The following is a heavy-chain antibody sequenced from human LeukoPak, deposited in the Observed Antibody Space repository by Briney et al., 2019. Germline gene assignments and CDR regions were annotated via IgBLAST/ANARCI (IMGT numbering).Heavy chain of an antibody. CDR3: ANGGSSSLVSTILNY. CDR2: ISGSGGST. Sequence: GGSLRLSCAASGFTFSSYGMSWVRQAPGKGLEWVSAISGSGGSTYYADSVKGRFTISRDNSENTLYLQMNSLRAEDTAVYYCANGGSSSLVSTILNYWGQGTLVTVSS. V-gene: IGHV3-23*01. D-gene: IGHD6-13*01. J-gene: IGHJ4*02. CDR1: GFTFSSYG.